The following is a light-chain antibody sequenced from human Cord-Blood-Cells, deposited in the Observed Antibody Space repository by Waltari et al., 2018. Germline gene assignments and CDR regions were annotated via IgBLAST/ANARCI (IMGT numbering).Light chain of an antibody. J-gene: IGKJ4*01. CDR2: GAS. Sequence: GTLSLSPGERATLSCRASQSVSSSYLAWYQQKPGQAPRLLIYGASSRATGIPDFTLTISRLEPEDFAVYYCQQYGSSPPLTFGGGTKVEIK. CDR1: QSVSSSY. V-gene: IGKV3-20*01. CDR3: QQYGSSPPLT.